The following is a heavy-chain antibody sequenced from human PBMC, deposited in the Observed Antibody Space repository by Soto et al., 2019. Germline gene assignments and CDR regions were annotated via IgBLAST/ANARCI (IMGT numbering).Heavy chain of an antibody. Sequence: PSETLSLTCTVSGGSISGYYWSWIRQSPGKGLEWIGFIYYNGATNYNPSLKSRVTISVDTSKNQFSLKLSSVTAADTAVYYCARHFPPLHSRAYYFDLCGQGPLVTVSS. J-gene: IGHJ4*02. CDR1: GGSISGYY. CDR2: IYYNGAT. V-gene: IGHV4-59*08. CDR3: ARHFPPLHSRAYYFDL.